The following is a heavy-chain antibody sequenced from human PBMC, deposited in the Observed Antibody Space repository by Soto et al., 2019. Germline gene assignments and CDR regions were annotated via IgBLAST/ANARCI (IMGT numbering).Heavy chain of an antibody. V-gene: IGHV4-59*01. Sequence: SETLSLTCTVSGGSISSYYWSWIRQPPGKGLEWIGYIYYSGSTNYNPSLKSRVTISVDTSKNQFSLKLSSVTAADTAVYYCARMAIRRGMDVWGQGTTVTVSS. J-gene: IGHJ6*02. CDR1: GGSISSYY. CDR2: IYYSGST. CDR3: ARMAIRRGMDV.